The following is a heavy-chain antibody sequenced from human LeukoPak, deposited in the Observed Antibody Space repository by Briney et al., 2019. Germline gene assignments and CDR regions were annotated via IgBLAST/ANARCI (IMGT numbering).Heavy chain of an antibody. CDR3: AGVLVGDFWSGYYTGSMGFDY. CDR1: GYTFTGYY. Sequence: GASVEVSCKASGYTFTGYYMHWVRQAPGQGLEWMGWINPNSGGTNYAQKFQGRVTMTRDTSISTAYMELSRLRSDDTAVYYCAGVLVGDFWSGYYTGSMGFDYWGQGTLVTVSS. D-gene: IGHD3-3*01. V-gene: IGHV1-2*02. CDR2: INPNSGGT. J-gene: IGHJ4*02.